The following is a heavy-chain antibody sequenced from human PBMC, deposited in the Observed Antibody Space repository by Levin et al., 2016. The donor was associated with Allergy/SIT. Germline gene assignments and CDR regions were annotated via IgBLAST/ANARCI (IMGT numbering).Heavy chain of an antibody. CDR1: GGSISSSSYY. D-gene: IGHD3-22*01. CDR2: IYYSGST. Sequence: SETLSLTCTVSGGSISSSSYYWGWIRQPPGKGLEWIGSIYYSGSTYYNPSLKSRVTISVDTSKNQFSLKLSSVTAADTAVYYCARGIYDSSGQGIDYWGQGTLVTVSS. CDR3: ARGIYDSSGQGIDY. V-gene: IGHV4-39*01. J-gene: IGHJ4*02.